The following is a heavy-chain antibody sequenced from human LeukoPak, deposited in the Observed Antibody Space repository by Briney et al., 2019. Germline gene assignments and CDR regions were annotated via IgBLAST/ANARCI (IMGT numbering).Heavy chain of an antibody. CDR2: IYYSGST. V-gene: IGHV4-59*01. D-gene: IGHD2-2*01. CDR3: ARAVVPAAIFYYYYYMDV. J-gene: IGHJ6*03. Sequence: PSETLSLTCTVSGGSISSYYWSWIRQPPGKGLEWIGYIYYSGSTNYNPSLKSRVTISVDTSKNQFSLKLSSVTAADTAVYYCARAVVPAAIFYYYYYMDVWGKGTTVTVSS. CDR1: GGSISSYY.